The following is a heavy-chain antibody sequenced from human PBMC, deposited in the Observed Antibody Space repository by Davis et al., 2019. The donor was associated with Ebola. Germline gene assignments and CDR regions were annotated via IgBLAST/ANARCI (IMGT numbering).Heavy chain of an antibody. CDR3: ARVYYYYYGMDV. J-gene: IGHJ6*02. Sequence: GESLKTSCAASGFTVSSNYMSWVRQAPGKGLEWVSVIYSGGSTYYADSVKGRFTISRDNSKNTLYLQMNSLRAEDTAVYYCARVYYYYYGMDVWGQGTTVTVSS. CDR2: IYSGGST. CDR1: GFTVSSNY. V-gene: IGHV3-66*01.